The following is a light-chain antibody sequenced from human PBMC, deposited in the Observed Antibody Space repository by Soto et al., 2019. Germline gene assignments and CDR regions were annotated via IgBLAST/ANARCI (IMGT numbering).Light chain of an antibody. CDR3: QQYHSYWT. V-gene: IGKV1-5*01. CDR2: DAS. CDR1: QNIRSR. Sequence: DIQMTQSPSSLSASVGDRVTITCRASQNIRSRLAWFQQKPGKAPKLLIYDASSLESGVPQRFSGSGSGTEFTLTISSLQTDEFSTDDCQQYHSYWTFGQGTKVDI. J-gene: IGKJ1*01.